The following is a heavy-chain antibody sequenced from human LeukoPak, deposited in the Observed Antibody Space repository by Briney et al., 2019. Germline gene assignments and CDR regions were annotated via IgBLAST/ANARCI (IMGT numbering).Heavy chain of an antibody. CDR1: GFTFSSYS. J-gene: IGHJ6*03. D-gene: IGHD5-12*01. Sequence: GGSLRLSCAASGFTFSSYSMNWVRQAPGKGLEWVSSISSSSSYIYYADSVKGRFTISRDNAKNSLYLQMNSLRAEDTAVYYCARANSGYDWNYYYYMDVWGKGTTVTVSS. CDR3: ARANSGYDWNYYYYMDV. CDR2: ISSSSSYI. V-gene: IGHV3-21*01.